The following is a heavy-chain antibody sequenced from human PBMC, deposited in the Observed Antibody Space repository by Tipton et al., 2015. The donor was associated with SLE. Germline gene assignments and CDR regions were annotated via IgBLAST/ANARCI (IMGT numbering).Heavy chain of an antibody. CDR3: AGGPVLQGAGFYF. CDR2: IYHLGNT. Sequence: TLSLTCAVSGYFLTSGYYWGWIRQPPGKGLQWIANIYHLGNTYYNPSLKSRVTISVDTSKNEFSVKLTSVTAADTAVYYCAGGPVLQGAGFYFRGQGTMVTVSS. V-gene: IGHV4-38-2*01. D-gene: IGHD4/OR15-4a*01. J-gene: IGHJ3*01. CDR1: GYFLTSGYY.